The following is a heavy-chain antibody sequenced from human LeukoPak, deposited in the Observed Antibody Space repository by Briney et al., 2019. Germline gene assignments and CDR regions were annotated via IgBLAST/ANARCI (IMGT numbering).Heavy chain of an antibody. D-gene: IGHD6-19*01. CDR2: INPHSGGT. CDR3: ATEFRITGIAVAGTGCEAFDI. J-gene: IGHJ3*02. Sequence: ASVKVSCKASGYTFTDYYMHWVRQAPGQGLEWMGWINPHSGGTDHAQKFQGRVTMTEDTSTDTAYMELSSLRSEDTAVYYCATEFRITGIAVAGTGCEAFDIWGQGTMVTVSS. V-gene: IGHV1-2*02. CDR1: GYTFTDYY.